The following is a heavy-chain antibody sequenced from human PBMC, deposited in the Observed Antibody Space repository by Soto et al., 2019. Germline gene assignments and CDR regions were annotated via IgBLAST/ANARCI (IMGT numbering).Heavy chain of an antibody. V-gene: IGHV1-18*01. Sequence: ASVKVSCKASGYTFTNYGISWVRQAPGQGLEWMGWISAYNGNTNHAQKLQGRVTMTTDNAKNTLYLQMNSLRLDDTAVYYCAKDLFWGQSDYWGQGTLVTVSS. CDR3: AKDLFWGQSDY. CDR1: GYTFTNYG. D-gene: IGHD3-16*01. J-gene: IGHJ4*02. CDR2: ISAYNGNT.